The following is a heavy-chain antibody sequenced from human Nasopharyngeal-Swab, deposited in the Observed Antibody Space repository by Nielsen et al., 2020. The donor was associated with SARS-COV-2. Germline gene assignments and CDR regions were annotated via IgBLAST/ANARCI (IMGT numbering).Heavy chain of an antibody. CDR1: GFSVSSNH. Sequence: GESLKISCAASGFSVSSNHMNWVRQAPGKGLEWVSVLYRHGTTSYADSVKGRFTISRDSSKNTLYLQMNGLIAGDTAVYFCAKDVQGDGYSLCDVWGQGTMVTVSS. CDR3: AKDVQGDGYSLCDV. J-gene: IGHJ3*01. V-gene: IGHV3-53*01. CDR2: LYRHGTT. D-gene: IGHD5-24*01.